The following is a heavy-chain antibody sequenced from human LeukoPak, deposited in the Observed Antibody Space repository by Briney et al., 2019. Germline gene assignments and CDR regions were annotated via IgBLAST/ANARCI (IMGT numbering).Heavy chain of an antibody. CDR1: GFTFSSYA. CDR2: ISYDGSNK. Sequence: GGSLRLSCAASGFTFSSYAMHWVRQAPGKGLEWVAVISYDGSNKYYADSVKGRFTISRDNSKNTLYLQMNSLRAEDTAVYYCAKDRSTIFGVGYYFDYWGQGTLVTVSS. V-gene: IGHV3-30-3*01. D-gene: IGHD3-3*01. J-gene: IGHJ4*02. CDR3: AKDRSTIFGVGYYFDY.